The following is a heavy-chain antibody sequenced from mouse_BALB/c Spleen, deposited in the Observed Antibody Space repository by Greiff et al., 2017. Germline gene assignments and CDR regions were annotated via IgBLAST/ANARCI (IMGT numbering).Heavy chain of an antibody. CDR2: IRNKANGYTT. Sequence: EVKLMESGGGLVQPGGSLRLSCATSGFTFTDYYMSWVRQPPGKALEWLGFIRNKANGYTTEYSASVKGRFTISRDNSQSILYLQMNTLRAEDSATYYCARDIRAMDYWGQGTSVTVSS. CDR1: GFTFTDYY. J-gene: IGHJ4*01. V-gene: IGHV7-3*02. CDR3: ARDIRAMDY.